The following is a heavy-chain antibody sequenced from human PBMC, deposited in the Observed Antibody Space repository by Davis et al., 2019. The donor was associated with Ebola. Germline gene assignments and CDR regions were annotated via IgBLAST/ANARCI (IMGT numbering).Heavy chain of an antibody. CDR2: ISSSSSYI. D-gene: IGHD6-6*01. CDR3: ARGFIAARPGYYYGMDV. V-gene: IGHV3-21*01. CDR1: GFTFSGAA. J-gene: IGHJ6*02. Sequence: GESLKISCTASGFTFSGAALNWVRQAPGKGLEWVSSISSSSSYIYYADSVKGRFTISRDNAKNSLYLQMNSLRAEDTAVYYCARGFIAARPGYYYGMDVWGQGTTVTVSS.